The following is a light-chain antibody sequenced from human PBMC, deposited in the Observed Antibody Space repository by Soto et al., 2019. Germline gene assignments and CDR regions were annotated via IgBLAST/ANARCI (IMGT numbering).Light chain of an antibody. J-gene: IGKJ1*01. CDR2: KAS. V-gene: IGKV1-5*03. CDR3: QQYSTYSRA. Sequence: DIQMTQSPSTLSASVGDRVTITCRASQNINNLLAWYQQKPGKAPNLLIYKASSLESGVPSRFSGSGYGTEFTLTISSLQPEDVATFYCQQYSTYSRAFGQGTKVEIK. CDR1: QNINNL.